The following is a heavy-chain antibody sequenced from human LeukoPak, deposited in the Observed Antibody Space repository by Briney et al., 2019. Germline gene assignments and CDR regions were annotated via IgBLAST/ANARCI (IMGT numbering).Heavy chain of an antibody. D-gene: IGHD6-25*01. Sequence: ASVKVSCKASGYTFTSYDINWVRQATGQGLEWMGWMNPNSGNTGYAQKFQGRVTMARNTSISTAYMELSSLRSEDTAVYYCAREVQRGYYYGMDVWGQGTTVTVSS. CDR1: GYTFTSYD. J-gene: IGHJ6*02. CDR2: MNPNSGNT. V-gene: IGHV1-8*01. CDR3: AREVQRGYYYGMDV.